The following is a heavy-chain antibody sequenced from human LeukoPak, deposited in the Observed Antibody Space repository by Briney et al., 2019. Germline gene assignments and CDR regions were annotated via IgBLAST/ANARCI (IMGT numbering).Heavy chain of an antibody. V-gene: IGHV1-8*01. Sequence: GASVKVSCKASGYTFTSYDINWVRQATGQGLEWMGWMNPNSGSTGYAQKFQGRVTMTRNTSISTAYMELSSLRSEDTAVYYCARFTQGEWLLEHWGQGTLVTVSS. CDR1: GYTFTSYD. D-gene: IGHD3-3*01. CDR3: ARFTQGEWLLEH. J-gene: IGHJ4*02. CDR2: MNPNSGST.